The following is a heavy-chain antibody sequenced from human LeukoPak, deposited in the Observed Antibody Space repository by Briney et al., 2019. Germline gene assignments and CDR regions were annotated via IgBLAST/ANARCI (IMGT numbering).Heavy chain of an antibody. CDR2: IKSKNDGGTT. CDR1: GFTFSNAW. D-gene: IGHD3-22*01. Sequence: GGSLRLSCASSGFTFSNAWMSWVRQAPGKGLEWVGRIKSKNDGGTTDYAAPVKGRFTISRDDSKNTLYLQMNSLKTEDTAVYYCTTDSSGYYEGYFDYWGQGTLVTVSS. J-gene: IGHJ4*02. CDR3: TTDSSGYYEGYFDY. V-gene: IGHV3-15*01.